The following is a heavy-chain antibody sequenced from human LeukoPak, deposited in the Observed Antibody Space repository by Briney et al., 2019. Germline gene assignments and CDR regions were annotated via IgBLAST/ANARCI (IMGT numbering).Heavy chain of an antibody. CDR3: ARDFWGGGSSSSQDY. V-gene: IGHV3-7*01. CDR2: IKQDGGAK. CDR1: GFTFSSYW. Sequence: PGGSLRLSCAASGFTFSSYWMSWVRQAPGKGLEWVANIKQDGGAKYYVDSVKGQFTISRDNAKNSLYLQMNSLRAEDTAVYYCARDFWGGGSSSSQDYWGQRTLVTVSS. J-gene: IGHJ4*02. D-gene: IGHD6-6*01.